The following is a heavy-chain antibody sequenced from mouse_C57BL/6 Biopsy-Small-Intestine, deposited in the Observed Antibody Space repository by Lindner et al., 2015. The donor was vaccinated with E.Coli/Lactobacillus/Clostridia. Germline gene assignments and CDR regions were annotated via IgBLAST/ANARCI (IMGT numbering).Heavy chain of an antibody. CDR2: TYPNNGGN. CDR3: ARGYGNSYRGWFAY. V-gene: IGHV1-34*01. CDR1: GYTFTDYY. J-gene: IGHJ3*01. D-gene: IGHD1-1*01. Sequence: VQLQESGPELVKPGASVKMSCKASGYTFTDYYVHWVRQSHGKSLEWIGYTYPNNGGNDYNQKFKGKATLTVDKSSSTAYMELRSLTSEDSAVYYCARGYGNSYRGWFAYWGQGTLVTVSA.